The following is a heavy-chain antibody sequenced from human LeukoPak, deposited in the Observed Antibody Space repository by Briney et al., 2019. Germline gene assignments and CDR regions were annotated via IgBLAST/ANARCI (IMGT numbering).Heavy chain of an antibody. CDR2: IYSGGST. J-gene: IGHJ4*02. V-gene: IGHV3-53*01. CDR1: GFTVSSNY. D-gene: IGHD3-9*01. Sequence: GGSLRLSCAASGFTVSSNYMSWVRQAPGKGLEWVSVIYSGGSTYYADSVKGRFTISRDNAKNSLYLQMNSLRAEDTAVYYCARNGFDWLPLTPNYFDYWGQGTLVTVSS. CDR3: ARNGFDWLPLTPNYFDY.